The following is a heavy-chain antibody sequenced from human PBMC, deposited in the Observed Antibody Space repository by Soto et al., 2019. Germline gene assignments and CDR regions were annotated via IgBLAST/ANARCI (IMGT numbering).Heavy chain of an antibody. Sequence: EVQLVESGGGLVQPGGSLRLSCAASGFTFSSYSMNWVRQAPGKGLEWDSYISSSSSTIYYADSVKGRFTISRDNAKNSLYLQMNSLRDEDTAVYYCARVGDYYDSSGYLFDYWGQGTLVTVSS. J-gene: IGHJ4*02. V-gene: IGHV3-48*02. D-gene: IGHD3-22*01. CDR3: ARVGDYYDSSGYLFDY. CDR2: ISSSSSTI. CDR1: GFTFSSYS.